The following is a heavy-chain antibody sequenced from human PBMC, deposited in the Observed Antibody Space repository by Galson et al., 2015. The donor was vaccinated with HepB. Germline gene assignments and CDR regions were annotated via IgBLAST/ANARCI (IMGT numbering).Heavy chain of an antibody. J-gene: IGHJ4*02. D-gene: IGHD2-21*01. CDR3: ARDGGGLYQGDYFDY. Sequence: SLRLSCAASGFTFSTYSMNWVRRAPGGGLEWVSSIYNSNTYYAESLKGRFTISRDTAENSLFLQMNSLRAEDTAVYYCARDGGGLYQGDYFDYWGQGTLVIVSS. CDR2: IYNSNTY. CDR1: GFTFSTYS. V-gene: IGHV3-21*01.